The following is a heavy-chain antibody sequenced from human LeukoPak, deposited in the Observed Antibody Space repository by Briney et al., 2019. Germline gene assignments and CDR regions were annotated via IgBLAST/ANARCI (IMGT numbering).Heavy chain of an antibody. CDR1: GIIFSHAW. D-gene: IGHD2-2*01. CDR3: AADIPSPPAQIDF. J-gene: IGHJ4*02. Sequence: GGSLRLSCAASGIIFSHAWMNWVRQAPGKGLEWLGRIRSDGTTDYVAPVKGRFSISRDDSKNTAYLQLDSLETEDSAVYYCAADIPSPPAQIDFWGQGTLVTVSS. CDR2: IRSDGTT. V-gene: IGHV3-15*01.